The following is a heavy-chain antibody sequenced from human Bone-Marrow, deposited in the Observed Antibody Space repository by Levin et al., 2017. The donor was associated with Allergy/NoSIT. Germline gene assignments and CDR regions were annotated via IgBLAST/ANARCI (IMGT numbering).Heavy chain of an antibody. D-gene: IGHD1-26*01. J-gene: IGHJ6*02. V-gene: IGHV3-20*01. CDR1: GFTFDDFG. Sequence: RPGGSLRLSCAASGFTFDDFGMTWVRQVPGKGLEWVSGMNWNGGSTVYVDSVKGRFIISRDNAKNSLYLLMNSLRAEDTALYHCARGEWAMDVWGQGTPVTVSS. CDR2: MNWNGGST. CDR3: ARGEWAMDV.